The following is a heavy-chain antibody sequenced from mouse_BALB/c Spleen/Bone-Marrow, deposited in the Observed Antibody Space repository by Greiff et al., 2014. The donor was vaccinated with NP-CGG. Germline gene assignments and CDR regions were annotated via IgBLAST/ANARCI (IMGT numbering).Heavy chain of an antibody. V-gene: IGHV14-3*02. CDR2: IDPANVNT. D-gene: IGHD2-14*01. CDR1: GFNIKDTY. J-gene: IGHJ2*01. Sequence: EVHLVESGAELVKPGASVKLSCTASGFNIKDTYIHWVKQRPEQGLEWIGRIDPANVNTKYDPRFQGKASITADTSSNTAYLQHSSITSEDTADYYCARYRLRTYFDYWGQGTTLTVSS. CDR3: ARYRLRTYFDY.